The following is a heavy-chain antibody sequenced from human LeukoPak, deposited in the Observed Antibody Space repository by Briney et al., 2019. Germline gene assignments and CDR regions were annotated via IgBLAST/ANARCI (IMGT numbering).Heavy chain of an antibody. CDR2: ISGSGGRT. Sequence: GGSLRLSCAASGFTFSSYAMSWVRQVPGKGLEWVSSISGSGGRTDYADSVKGRFTISRDNSKNSLNLQTNSLRAEDTTVFYCAKTRAYGDSYFDYWGQGTLVTVSS. D-gene: IGHD4-17*01. J-gene: IGHJ4*02. CDR1: GFTFSSYA. CDR3: AKTRAYGDSYFDY. V-gene: IGHV3-23*01.